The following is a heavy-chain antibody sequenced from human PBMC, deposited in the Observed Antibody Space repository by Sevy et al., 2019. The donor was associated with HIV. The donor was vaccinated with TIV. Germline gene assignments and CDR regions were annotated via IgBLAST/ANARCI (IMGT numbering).Heavy chain of an antibody. CDR1: GFTFDDYA. CDR3: ARGLATADTPEYYFDY. J-gene: IGHJ4*02. CDR2: ITRNSYEAYGGTT. V-gene: IGHV3-49*03. D-gene: IGHD5-12*01. Sequence: GGSLRLSCTTSGFTFDDYAMSWFRQAPGKGLEWVAFITRNSYEAYGGTTEYAASLKGRFIISRDDSKSIAYLQMNSLKSADTAVYYCARGLATADTPEYYFDYWGQGTLVTVSS.